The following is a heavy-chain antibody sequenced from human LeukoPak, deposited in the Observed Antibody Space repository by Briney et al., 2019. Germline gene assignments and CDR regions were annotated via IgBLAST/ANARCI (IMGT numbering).Heavy chain of an antibody. CDR2: IYYTGST. D-gene: IGHD3-10*01. CDR1: GGSINNYF. Sequence: PSETLSLTCTVSGGSINNYFWSWIRQPPGKGLEWIGYIYYTGSTNYNPSLKSRVTMSVDTSKNQFSLMLSSVTAADTAVYYCARQLLWFGELSPFDYWGQGTLVTVSS. V-gene: IGHV4-59*08. J-gene: IGHJ4*02. CDR3: ARQLLWFGELSPFDY.